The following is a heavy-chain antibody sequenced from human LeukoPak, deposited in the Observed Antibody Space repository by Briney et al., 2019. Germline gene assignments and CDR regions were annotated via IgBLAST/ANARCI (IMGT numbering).Heavy chain of an antibody. D-gene: IGHD1-26*01. Sequence: PGGSLRLSCAASGFTFSSYPMNWVRQAPGKGLEWVSVISGSGGATFYGDSVQGRFTISRDNSRGTLYLQMNSPTAGDTAVYYCGKYLQTTVGANDYWGQGTLVTVSS. V-gene: IGHV3-23*01. CDR3: GKYLQTTVGANDY. J-gene: IGHJ4*02. CDR2: ISGSGGAT. CDR1: GFTFSSYP.